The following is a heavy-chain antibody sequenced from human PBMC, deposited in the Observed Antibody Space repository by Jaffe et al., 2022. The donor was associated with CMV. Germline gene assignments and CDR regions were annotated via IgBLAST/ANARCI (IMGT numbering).Heavy chain of an antibody. V-gene: IGHV3-33*08. CDR2: IWFDGSKK. CDR1: GFSFSSYA. D-gene: IGHD3-22*01. Sequence: QVQLVESGGGVVQPGRSLRLSCAASGFSFSSYAMHWVRQAPGKGLEWVAVIWFDGSKKYYVDSVRGRFTISRDNSKNTLFLQMNSLRAEDTAVYYCARDNHDTSDAFDIWGQGTMVTVSS. J-gene: IGHJ3*02. CDR3: ARDNHDTSDAFDI.